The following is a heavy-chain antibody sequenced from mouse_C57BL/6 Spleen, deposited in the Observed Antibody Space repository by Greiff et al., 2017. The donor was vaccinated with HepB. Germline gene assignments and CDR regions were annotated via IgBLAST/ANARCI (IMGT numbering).Heavy chain of an antibody. CDR2: IYPGGGYT. V-gene: IGHV1-63*01. CDR3: ARRGITTVGGAMDY. Sequence: QVQLQQSGAELVRPGTSVKMSCKASGYTFTNYWIGWAKQRPGHGLEWIGDIYPGGGYTNYNEKFKGKATLTADKSSSTAYMQFSSLTSEDSAIYYCARRGITTVGGAMDYWGQGTSVTVSS. CDR1: GYTFTNYW. J-gene: IGHJ4*01. D-gene: IGHD1-1*01.